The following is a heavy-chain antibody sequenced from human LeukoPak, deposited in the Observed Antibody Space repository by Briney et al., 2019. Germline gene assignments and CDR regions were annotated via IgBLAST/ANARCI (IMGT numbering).Heavy chain of an antibody. J-gene: IGHJ4*02. D-gene: IGHD4-23*01. CDR1: GFTFGDYV. CDR2: IRSKVYGGTT. CDR3: TRDYGGFDY. Sequence: GRSLRLSCRASGFTFGDYVMTWVRQAPGKWLGWVGFIRSKVYGGTTEYAASVKGRFIISRDDSKSIAYLQMNSLKTEDTAVYYCTRDYGGFDYWGQGTLVTVSS. V-gene: IGHV3-49*04.